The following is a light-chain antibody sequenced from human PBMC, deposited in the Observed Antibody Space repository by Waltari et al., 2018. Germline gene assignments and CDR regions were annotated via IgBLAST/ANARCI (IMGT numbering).Light chain of an antibody. CDR1: QSISNW. V-gene: IGKV1-5*03. CDR3: QQYNSYSLLT. CDR2: KAS. J-gene: IGKJ4*01. Sequence: DIQMTQSPSTLSASVGDRVTITCRASQSISNWLAWYQQKPGKAPKLLIYKASTLESGVPSRFSGCGSGTEFTLTIISLHPDDFATYYCQQYNSYSLLTFGGGTKVEIK.